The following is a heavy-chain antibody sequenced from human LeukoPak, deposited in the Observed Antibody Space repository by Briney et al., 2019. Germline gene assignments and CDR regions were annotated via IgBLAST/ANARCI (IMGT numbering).Heavy chain of an antibody. CDR1: GYTFTSYV. CDR2: ISAYNGNT. D-gene: IGHD6-19*01. V-gene: IGHV1-18*01. CDR3: ARFEQWAYGMDV. Sequence: AAVKVSCKASGYTFTSYVIRWVRQAPGKGLEWVGWISAYNGNTNYAQKLQGRVTMTTDTSTSTAYMELRSLRSDDTSVYYCARFEQWAYGMDVWGQGTTVTVSS. J-gene: IGHJ6*02.